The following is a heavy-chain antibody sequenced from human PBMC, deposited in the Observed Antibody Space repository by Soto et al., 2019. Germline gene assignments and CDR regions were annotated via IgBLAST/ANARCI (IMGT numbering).Heavy chain of an antibody. J-gene: IGHJ4*02. CDR2: ISYSSSYV. CDR1: GFTFSSYN. CDR3: ATYYDGTGYKFDY. D-gene: IGHD3-22*01. V-gene: IGHV3-21*01. Sequence: LRLSCVVSGFTFSSYNMNWVRQAPGKGLEWVSSISYSSSYVYYADSVKGRFTTSRDNAKNSLYLQMDSLRAEDTAVYYCATYYDGTGYKFDYWGQGTLVTVSS.